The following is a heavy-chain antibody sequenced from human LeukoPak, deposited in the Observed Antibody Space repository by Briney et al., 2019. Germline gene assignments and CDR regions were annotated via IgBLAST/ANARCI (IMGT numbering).Heavy chain of an antibody. CDR1: GYTFTGYY. CDR2: INPNSGGT. CDR3: ARGPRTTGTTPYYYYMDV. V-gene: IGHV1-2*02. D-gene: IGHD1-1*01. J-gene: IGHJ6*03. Sequence: ASVKVSCKASGYTFTGYYMHWVRQAPGQGLEWMGWINPNSGGTNYAQKFQGRVTMTRDTSISTAYMELSRLRSDDTAVYYCARGPRTTGTTPYYYYMDVWGKGTTVTISS.